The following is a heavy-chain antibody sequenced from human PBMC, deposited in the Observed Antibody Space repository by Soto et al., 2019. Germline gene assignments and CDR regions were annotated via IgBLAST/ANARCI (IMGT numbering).Heavy chain of an antibody. CDR3: AKLKGYWAQGAFDF. CDR2: ILGSGGSA. Sequence: EVQMLESGGGLVQPGGSLRLSCVASGFTSSSYAMSWVRQAPGKGLEWVASILGSGGSAYYADSVKGRFTISRDNSKNTLNLQMNSLKGEDTAVYYCAKLKGYWAQGAFDFWGQGTLVTVSS. J-gene: IGHJ4*02. V-gene: IGHV3-23*01. D-gene: IGHD2-8*02. CDR1: GFTSSSYA.